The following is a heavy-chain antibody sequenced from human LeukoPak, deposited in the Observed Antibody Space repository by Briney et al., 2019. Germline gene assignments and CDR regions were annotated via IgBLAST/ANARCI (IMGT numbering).Heavy chain of an antibody. Sequence: SETLSLTCAVSGGSISSGGYSGSWSRQPPGKGLEWIGYIYHSGSTYYNPSLKSRVTISVDRSKNQFSLKLSSVTAADTAVYYCARGSGWSAFDIWGQGTMVTVSS. CDR3: ARGSGWSAFDI. J-gene: IGHJ3*02. V-gene: IGHV4-30-2*01. D-gene: IGHD6-25*01. CDR1: GGSISSGGYS. CDR2: IYHSGST.